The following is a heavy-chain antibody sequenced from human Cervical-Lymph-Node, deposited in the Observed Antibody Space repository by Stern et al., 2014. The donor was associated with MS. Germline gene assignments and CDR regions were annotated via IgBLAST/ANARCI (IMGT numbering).Heavy chain of an antibody. CDR2: INPSGDSA. J-gene: IGHJ4*02. Sequence: VQLVQSGAEVKKPGASVKVSCKASGYTFTSHYMHWVRQAPGRGLEWAGIINPSGDSASYAQKFQGRVTMTRDTSTSTLFMELSSLRSEDTAVYYCASGTGSKRPAGNYWGQGTLVTVSS. V-gene: IGHV1-46*01. D-gene: IGHD3/OR15-3a*01. CDR1: GYTFTSHY. CDR3: ASGTGSKRPAGNY.